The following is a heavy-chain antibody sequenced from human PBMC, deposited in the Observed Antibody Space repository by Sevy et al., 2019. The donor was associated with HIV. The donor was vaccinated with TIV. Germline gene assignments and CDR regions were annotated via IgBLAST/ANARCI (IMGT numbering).Heavy chain of an antibody. Sequence: GGSLRLSCAASGFAFSSHAMHWVRQAPGKGPEWVATISYEGSETFYAASVEGRFTISRDNSKNMLSLQINSLRPEDTAVDYCARDGGFSIKWYPLYWGHGTLFTVSS. V-gene: IGHV3-30-3*01. J-gene: IGHJ4*01. D-gene: IGHD3-3*02. CDR2: ISYEGSET. CDR3: ARDGGFSIKWYPLY. CDR1: GFAFSSHA.